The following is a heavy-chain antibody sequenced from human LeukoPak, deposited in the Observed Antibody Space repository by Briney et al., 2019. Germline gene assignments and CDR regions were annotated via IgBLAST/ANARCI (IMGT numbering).Heavy chain of an antibody. J-gene: IGHJ5*02. Sequence: SGGSLRLSCAASGFTFSSYSMNWVRQAPGKGLEWVSYISSSSSTIYYADSVKGRFTISRDNAKNSLYLQMNSLRAEDTAVYYCAKDSYGSGAINWFDPWGQGTLVTVSS. D-gene: IGHD3-10*01. CDR1: GFTFSSYS. CDR3: AKDSYGSGAINWFDP. V-gene: IGHV3-48*04. CDR2: ISSSSSTI.